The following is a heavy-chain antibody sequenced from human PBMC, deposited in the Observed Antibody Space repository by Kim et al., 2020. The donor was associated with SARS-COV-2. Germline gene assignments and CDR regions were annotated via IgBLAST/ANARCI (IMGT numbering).Heavy chain of an antibody. CDR1: GFTFSTYN. CDR2: ISSSSSTI. CDR3: ARDLYDILTGYYRFDH. D-gene: IGHD3-9*01. Sequence: GGSLRLSCAASGFTFSTYNMNWVRQAPGKGLEWVSYISSSSSTIFYAESVKGRFTISRDNAKNSLYLQMNSLRDEDTAVYYCARDLYDILTGYYRFDHWGRGTLVTVSS. V-gene: IGHV3-48*02. J-gene: IGHJ4*02.